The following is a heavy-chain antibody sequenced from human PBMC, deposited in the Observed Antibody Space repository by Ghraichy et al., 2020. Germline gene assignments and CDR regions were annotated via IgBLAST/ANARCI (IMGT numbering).Heavy chain of an antibody. CDR2: ISSSGGRT. CDR3: AKRGGYYYDY. J-gene: IGHJ4*02. CDR1: GFTFSNYD. V-gene: IGHV3-23*01. Sequence: GGSLRLSCAASGFTFSNYDMSWVRQAPGKGLEWVSAISSSGGRTYHADSVKGRFTMSRDNSKNTMFMQMNSLRAEDTAMYYCAKRGGYYYDYWGRGTLVTVSS. D-gene: IGHD6-13*01.